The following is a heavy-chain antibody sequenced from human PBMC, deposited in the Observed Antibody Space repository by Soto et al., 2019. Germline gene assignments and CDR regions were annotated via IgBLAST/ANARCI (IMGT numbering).Heavy chain of an antibody. CDR3: ARPRDYSTSLSFLY. CDR1: GYSFVHYW. V-gene: IGHV5-51*01. CDR2: IYPSDSDV. D-gene: IGHD6-6*01. J-gene: IGHJ4*02. Sequence: PGESLKISCKGFGYSFVHYWIGCVRHTPGTGLEWMGLIYPSDSDVRYSPSFQGQVTISADKSINTAYLQWSGLKASDTAIYYCARPRDYSTSLSFLYWGQGTQVTVSS.